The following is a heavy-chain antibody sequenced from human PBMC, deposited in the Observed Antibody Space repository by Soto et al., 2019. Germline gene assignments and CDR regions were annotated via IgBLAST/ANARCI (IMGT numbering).Heavy chain of an antibody. CDR2: ISSSSSTI. V-gene: IGHV3-48*02. CDR3: ARYYYDSSGYYYALNFDY. CDR1: GFTFSSYS. D-gene: IGHD3-22*01. Sequence: SGGSLRLSCAASGFTFSSYSMNWVRQAPGKGLEWVSYISSSSSTIYYADSVKGRFTISRDNAKNSLYLQMNSLRDEDTAVYYCARYYYDSSGYYYALNFDYWGPGTMVTVFS. J-gene: IGHJ4*02.